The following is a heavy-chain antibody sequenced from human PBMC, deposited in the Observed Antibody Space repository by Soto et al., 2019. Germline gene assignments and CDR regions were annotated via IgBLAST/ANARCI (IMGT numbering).Heavy chain of an antibody. J-gene: IGHJ5*02. CDR3: ARDFKTYNWNSLLAP. Sequence: GGSLRLSCAASGFTFSSYGMHWVRQAPGKGLEWVAVIWYDGSNKYYADSVKGRFTISRDNSKNTLYLQMNSLRAEDTAVYYCARDFKTYNWNSLLAPWGQGTLVTVSS. V-gene: IGHV3-33*01. CDR1: GFTFSSYG. D-gene: IGHD1-1*01. CDR2: IWYDGSNK.